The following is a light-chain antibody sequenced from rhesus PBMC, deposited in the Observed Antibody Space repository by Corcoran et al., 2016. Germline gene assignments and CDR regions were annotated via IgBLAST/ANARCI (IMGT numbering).Light chain of an antibody. V-gene: IGKV1-25*01. CDR3: QQHNSYPPT. CDR2: DAS. Sequence: DIQMTQSPSSLSASVGDTVTITCQASQGISKYLSWYQQKPGKAPKLLIYDASTLQSGVPSRFSGSGSGIEFTLTISSLQPEDFATYYCQQHNSYPPTFGQGTKVEIK. J-gene: IGKJ1*01. CDR1: QGISKY.